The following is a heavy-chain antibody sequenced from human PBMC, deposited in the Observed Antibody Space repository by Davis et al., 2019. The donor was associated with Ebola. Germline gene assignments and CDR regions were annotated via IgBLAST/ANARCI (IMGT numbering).Heavy chain of an antibody. Sequence: GESLKISCAASGFIFSSYVMSWVRQAPGKGLEWVSTLGTSADAYHADSVKGRFTISRDNSKNTLYLQMNSLRAEDTAVYYCAKDTSNIWFDIWGQGTNVTVSS. CDR3: AKDTSNIWFDI. D-gene: IGHD1-26*01. J-gene: IGHJ3*02. V-gene: IGHV3-23*01. CDR2: LGTSADA. CDR1: GFIFSSYV.